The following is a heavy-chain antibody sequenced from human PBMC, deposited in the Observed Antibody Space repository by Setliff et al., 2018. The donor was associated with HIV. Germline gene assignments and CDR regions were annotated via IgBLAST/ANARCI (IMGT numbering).Heavy chain of an antibody. Sequence: ASVKVSCKASGYSFTDYYIHWVRQAPGQGLEWMGWINPKSDGTNYAQKFRSWITMTRDTSISTAYMELSRLRSDDTAVYYRARGMDYYDTSGYYQYYFDYWGQGTLVTVSS. V-gene: IGHV1-2*04. CDR2: INPKSDGT. CDR3: ARGMDYYDTSGYYQYYFDY. J-gene: IGHJ4*02. CDR1: GYSFTDYY. D-gene: IGHD3-22*01.